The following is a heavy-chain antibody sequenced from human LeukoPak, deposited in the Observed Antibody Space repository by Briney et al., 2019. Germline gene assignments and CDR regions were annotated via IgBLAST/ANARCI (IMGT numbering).Heavy chain of an antibody. CDR1: GFTFSSYA. Sequence: GGSLRLSCAASGFTFSSYAMSWVRQAPGQGLEWVSAISGSGGSTYYADSVKGRFTISRDNSKNTLYLQMNSLRAEDTAVYYCAKDRIGQYCGGDCYSRSSYWGQGTLVTVSS. V-gene: IGHV3-23*01. J-gene: IGHJ4*02. D-gene: IGHD2-21*02. CDR3: AKDRIGQYCGGDCYSRSSY. CDR2: ISGSGGST.